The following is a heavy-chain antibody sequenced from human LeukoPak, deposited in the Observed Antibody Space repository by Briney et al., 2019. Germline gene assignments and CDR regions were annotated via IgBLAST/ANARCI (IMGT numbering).Heavy chain of an antibody. CDR2: IRGSGGDT. Sequence: GGSLRLSCAASGFTFSSYAMSWVRQATGKGLECVSGIRGSGGDTYYADSVKGRFTISRDNPKNTLYLQMDSLRAEDTAVYFCAKHSGYNGNSPFDYWGQGTLVTVSS. CDR3: AKHSGYNGNSPFDY. D-gene: IGHD3-22*01. V-gene: IGHV3-23*01. J-gene: IGHJ4*02. CDR1: GFTFSSYA.